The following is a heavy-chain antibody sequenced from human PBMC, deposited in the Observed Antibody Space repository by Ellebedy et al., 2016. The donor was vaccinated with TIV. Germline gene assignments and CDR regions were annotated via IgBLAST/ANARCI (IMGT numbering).Heavy chain of an antibody. Sequence: GGSLRLSYAGSGFTFYSHAMCWVRQTPGKGLEWVSVITEGGDSTEYGDSVKGRFTISRDNSKNTLSLHMHSLRVEDTAVYYCVKLDSSGYYYGGLDYWGQGNLVTVSS. D-gene: IGHD3-22*01. J-gene: IGHJ4*02. CDR3: VKLDSSGYYYGGLDY. CDR1: GFTFYSHA. CDR2: ITEGGDST. V-gene: IGHV3-23*01.